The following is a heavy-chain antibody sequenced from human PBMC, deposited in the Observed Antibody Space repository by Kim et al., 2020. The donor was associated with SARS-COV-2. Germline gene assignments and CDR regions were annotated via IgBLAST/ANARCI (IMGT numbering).Heavy chain of an antibody. V-gene: IGHV3-74*01. J-gene: IGHJ6*02. CDR2: INSDGSST. CDR3: ARAVSSSWFKYYYYGMDV. D-gene: IGHD6-13*01. CDR1: GFTFSSYW. Sequence: GGSLRLSCAASGFTFSSYWMHWVRQAPGKGLVWVSRINSDGSSTSYADSVKGRFTISRDNAKNTLYLQMNSLRAEDTAVYYCARAVSSSWFKYYYYGMDVWGQGTTVTVSS.